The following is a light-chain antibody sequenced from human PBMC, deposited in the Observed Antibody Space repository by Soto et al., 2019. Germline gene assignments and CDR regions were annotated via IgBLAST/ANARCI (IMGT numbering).Light chain of an antibody. CDR3: LQDYNYPRT. CDR2: APS. J-gene: IGKJ1*01. V-gene: IGKV1-6*01. Sequence: AIQMTQSPSSLSASVGDRVTITCRARQGIRNDLGWYQQKPGKAPKLLIYAPSSLQSGVPSRFSGSGSGTDFTLTISSLQPEDFATYYCLQDYNYPRTFGQGTKVEIK. CDR1: QGIRND.